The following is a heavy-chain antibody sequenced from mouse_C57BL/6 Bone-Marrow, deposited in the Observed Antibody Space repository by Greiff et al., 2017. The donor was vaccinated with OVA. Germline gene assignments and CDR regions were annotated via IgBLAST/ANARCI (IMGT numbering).Heavy chain of an antibody. CDR3: ARSVYYYGSSDYAMDY. CDR2: IYPGSGST. Sequence: QVQLQQPGAELVKPGASVKMSCKASGYTFTSYWITWVKQRPGQGLEWIGDIYPGSGSTNYNEKFKSKATLTVDTSSSTAYMQLSSLTSEDSAVYYCARSVYYYGSSDYAMDYWVKEPQSPSPQ. CDR1: GYTFTSYW. J-gene: IGHJ4*01. D-gene: IGHD1-1*01. V-gene: IGHV1-55*01.